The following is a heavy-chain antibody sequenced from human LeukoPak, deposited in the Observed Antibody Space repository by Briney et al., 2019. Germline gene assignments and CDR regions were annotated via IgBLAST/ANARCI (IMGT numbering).Heavy chain of an antibody. CDR2: ISGDAENT. Sequence: PGGSLRLSCSASGFRFSSSAMNRVRLAPGKGLEWVSFISGDAENTYYADSVKGRFTISRDNSKNTLFLQMHSLRVEDTALYYCAKTSGNNDWLIDFWGQGTLVTVSS. CDR1: GFRFSSSA. CDR3: AKTSGNNDWLIDF. J-gene: IGHJ4*02. V-gene: IGHV3-23*01. D-gene: IGHD3-9*01.